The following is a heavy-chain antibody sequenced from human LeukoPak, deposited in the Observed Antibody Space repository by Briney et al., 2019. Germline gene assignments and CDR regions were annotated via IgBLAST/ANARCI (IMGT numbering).Heavy chain of an antibody. CDR1: GFTFDDYA. CDR2: ISGSGGST. J-gene: IGHJ4*02. D-gene: IGHD3-22*01. Sequence: PGGSLRLSCAASGFTFDDYAMHWVRQAPGKGLEWVSAISGSGGSTYYADSVKGRFTISRDNSKNTLYLQMNSLRAEDTAVYYCAKELCYYDSSGYYSGPFFDYWGQGTLVTVSS. V-gene: IGHV3-23*01. CDR3: AKELCYYDSSGYYSGPFFDY.